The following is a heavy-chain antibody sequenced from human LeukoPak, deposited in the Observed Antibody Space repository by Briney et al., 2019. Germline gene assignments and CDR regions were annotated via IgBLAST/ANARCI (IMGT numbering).Heavy chain of an antibody. V-gene: IGHV4-34*01. CDR2: ITHSGSS. Sequence: SETLSLTCTVSGGSISSYYWTWIRQSPGKGLEWIGEITHSGSSKYNASLKTRVTISVDTSTNQFSLRMNSVTAADTAVYYCVRGIRSWGRKVLDHWGLGTLVTVSS. CDR1: GGSISSYY. CDR3: VRGIRSWGRKVLDH. D-gene: IGHD3-16*01. J-gene: IGHJ4*02.